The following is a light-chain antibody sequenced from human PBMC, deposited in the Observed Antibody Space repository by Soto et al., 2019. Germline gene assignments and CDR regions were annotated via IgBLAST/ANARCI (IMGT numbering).Light chain of an antibody. Sequence: DIQMTQSPSTLSASVGDRVAITCRASDNIVHWVAWYQQKPGKAPKLLIYKAANLADEVPSRFAGSGSGTDFTLTITRLQPDDFATYYCQHYNSLSRTFGQGTKVDIK. CDR2: KAA. V-gene: IGKV1-5*03. CDR3: QHYNSLSRT. CDR1: DNIVHW. J-gene: IGKJ1*01.